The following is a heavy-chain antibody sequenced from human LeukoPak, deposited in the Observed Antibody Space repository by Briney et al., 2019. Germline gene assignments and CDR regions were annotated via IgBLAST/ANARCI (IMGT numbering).Heavy chain of an antibody. CDR1: GGSISSSSYY. V-gene: IGHV4-39*07. Sequence: SETLSLTCTVSGGSISSSSYYWGWIRQPPGKGLEWIGSIYYSGSTYYNPSLKSRVTISVDASKTQFSLKVSSVTAADTAVYFCSRTTVVGGSTGVFDIWGQGTMVTVSS. D-gene: IGHD1-26*01. J-gene: IGHJ3*02. CDR2: IYYSGST. CDR3: SRTTVVGGSTGVFDI.